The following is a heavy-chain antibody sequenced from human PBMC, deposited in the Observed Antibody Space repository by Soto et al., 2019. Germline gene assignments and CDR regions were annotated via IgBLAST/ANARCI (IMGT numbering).Heavy chain of an antibody. Sequence: QVQLVESGGGLVKPGGSLRLSCVASGFTFSDHYMSWIRQIPGKGLEWVSDTYNSDSTTYYADSVKGRFTISRDKAKNSGYLQMNSLRAEDTAVYYGARGQYGLDVWGQGTTVTVSS. V-gene: IGHV3-11*01. CDR3: ARGQYGLDV. J-gene: IGHJ6*02. CDR1: GFTFSDHY. CDR2: TYNSDSTT.